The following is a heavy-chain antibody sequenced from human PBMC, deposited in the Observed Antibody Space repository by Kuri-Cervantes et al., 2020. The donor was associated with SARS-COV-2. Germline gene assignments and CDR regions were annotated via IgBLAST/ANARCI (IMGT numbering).Heavy chain of an antibody. D-gene: IGHD3-3*01. V-gene: IGHV1-8*02. J-gene: IGHJ4*02. CDR2: MNPNSGNT. Sequence: GGSLRLSCKPSGGTFSSYALSWVRQAPGQGLEWMGWMNPNSGNTGYAQKFQGRVTMTRNTSISTAYMELSSLRSEDTAVYYCARGGTYYDFWSGIKIYEPRSNYFDYWGQGTLVTVSS. CDR3: ARGGTYYDFWSGIKIYEPRSNYFDY. CDR1: GGTFSSYA.